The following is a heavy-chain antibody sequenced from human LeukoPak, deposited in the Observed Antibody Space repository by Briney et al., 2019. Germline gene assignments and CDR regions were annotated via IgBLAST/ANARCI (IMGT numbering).Heavy chain of an antibody. V-gene: IGHV4-59*01. CDR2: IYCSGST. D-gene: IGHD6-13*01. J-gene: IGHJ4*02. Sequence: SETLSLTCAVYGGSFSGYYWSWIRQPPGKGLEWIGYIYCSGSTNYNPSLKSRVTISVDTSKYQFSLKLSSVTAADTAVYYCARLGQQLVPFFDYWGQGTLVTVSS. CDR3: ARLGQQLVPFFDY. CDR1: GGSFSGYY.